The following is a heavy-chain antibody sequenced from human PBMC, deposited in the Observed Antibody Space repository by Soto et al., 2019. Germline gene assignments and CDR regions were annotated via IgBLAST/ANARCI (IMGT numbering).Heavy chain of an antibody. CDR3: ARDTYDSSGYYLVDY. J-gene: IGHJ4*02. CDR1: GGSFRNYY. Sequence: SETLSLTCGVYGGSFRNYYWIWVRQPPGKGLEWIGEVNHSGEATYNPSLKSRVTISVDTSKNQFSLKLSSVTAADTAVYYCARDTYDSSGYYLVDYWGQGTLVTVSS. D-gene: IGHD3-22*01. V-gene: IGHV4-34*09. CDR2: VNHSGEA.